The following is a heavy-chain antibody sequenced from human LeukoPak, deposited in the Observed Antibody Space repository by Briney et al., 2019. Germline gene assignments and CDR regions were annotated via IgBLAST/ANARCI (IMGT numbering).Heavy chain of an antibody. CDR2: IIPIFGTA. V-gene: IGHV1-69*06. CDR3: ARAVEMATIRVAFDI. J-gene: IGHJ3*02. D-gene: IGHD5-24*01. CDR1: GGTFSIYA. Sequence: SVTVSCKASGGTFSIYAISWVRQAPGQGLEWMGRIIPIFGTANYAQKFQGRVTITADKSTSTAYMELSSLRSEDTAVYYCARAVEMATIRVAFDIWGQGTMVTVSS.